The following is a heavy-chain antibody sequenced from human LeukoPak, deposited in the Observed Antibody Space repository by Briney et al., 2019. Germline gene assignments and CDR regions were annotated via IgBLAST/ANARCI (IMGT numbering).Heavy chain of an antibody. CDR3: ARSSGAAGVFDY. V-gene: IGHV5-51*01. CDR1: GYSFTSSW. Sequence: ESLKISCKGSGYSFTSSWIGWVRHMPGKGLEWMGSIYPGESDTRYSPSFQGQVTISADKSLSTASLQWGTLKASDTALYFGARSSGAAGVFDYWGQGTLVTVSS. CDR2: IYPGESDT. D-gene: IGHD3-10*01. J-gene: IGHJ4*03.